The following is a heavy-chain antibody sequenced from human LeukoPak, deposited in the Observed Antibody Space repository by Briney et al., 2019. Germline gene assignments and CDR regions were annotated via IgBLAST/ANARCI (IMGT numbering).Heavy chain of an antibody. V-gene: IGHV3-53*01. D-gene: IGHD5-12*01. CDR3: ARLPRGSAFDI. CDR2: IYSDGSGGST. Sequence: GGSLRLSCAASGFTVSSNYMSWVRQAPGKGLEWVSLIYSDGSGGSTYYADSVKGRFTISRDNSKNTLYLQMNSLRAEDTAVYYCARLPRGSAFDIWGQGTMVTVSS. CDR1: GFTVSSNY. J-gene: IGHJ3*02.